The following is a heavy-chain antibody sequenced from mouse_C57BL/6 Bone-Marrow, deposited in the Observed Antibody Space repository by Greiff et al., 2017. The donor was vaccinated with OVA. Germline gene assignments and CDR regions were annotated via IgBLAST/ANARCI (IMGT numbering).Heavy chain of an antibody. CDR2: IYPRSGNT. J-gene: IGHJ4*01. CDR1: GYTFTSYG. CDR3: ASDYGSNRAVDY. Sequence: QVQLKESGAELARPGASVKLSCKASGYTFTSYGISWVKQRTGQGFEWIGEIYPRSGNTYYNEKFKGKATLTADKSSSTAYMELRSLTSEDSAVYFCASDYGSNRAVDYWGQRITVTVAS. V-gene: IGHV1-81*01. D-gene: IGHD1-1*01.